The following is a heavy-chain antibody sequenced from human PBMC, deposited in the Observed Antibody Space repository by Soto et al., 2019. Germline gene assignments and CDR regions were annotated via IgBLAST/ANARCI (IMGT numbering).Heavy chain of an antibody. CDR1: GYTFTSYG. V-gene: IGHV1-18*01. J-gene: IGHJ6*03. CDR2: ISAYNGNT. Sequence: QVQLVQSGAEVKKPGASVKVSCKASGYTFTSYGISWVRQAPGQGLEWMGWISAYNGNTNYAQKLQGRVTMTTDTSTSTAYMELRSLRSDATAVYYCARVSYGSGTPYYYYMDVWGKGTTVTVSS. D-gene: IGHD6-13*01. CDR3: ARVSYGSGTPYYYYMDV.